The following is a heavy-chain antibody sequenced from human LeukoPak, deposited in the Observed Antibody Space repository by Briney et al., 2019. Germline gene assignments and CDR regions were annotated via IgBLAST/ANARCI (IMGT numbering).Heavy chain of an antibody. V-gene: IGHV1-46*01. J-gene: IGHJ6*03. Sequence: ASVKVSCKASGYTFTGYYMHWVRQAPGQGLEWMGWINPNSGSTSYAQKFQGRVTMTRDTATSTVYMELSSLRSEDTAVYYCARAFSGRSGSYKTYYYYYMDVWGKGTTVTISS. CDR3: ARAFSGRSGSYKTYYYYYMDV. CDR2: INPNSGST. CDR1: GYTFTGYY. D-gene: IGHD3-10*01.